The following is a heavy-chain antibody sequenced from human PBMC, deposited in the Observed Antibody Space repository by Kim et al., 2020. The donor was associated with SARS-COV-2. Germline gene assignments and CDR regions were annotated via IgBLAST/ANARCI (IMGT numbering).Heavy chain of an antibody. Sequence: SVKVFCKTSGGTFNTYAISWVRQAAGQGLEWMGGIIPIFETANYAQKFQGRVTITADESTRTAYMEVSSLRSEDTAVYYCAVNSDTNSWYGDYWGQGTLLTVSS. CDR2: IIPIFETA. D-gene: IGHD6-13*01. J-gene: IGHJ4*02. V-gene: IGHV1-69*13. CDR1: GGTFNTYA. CDR3: AVNSDTNSWYGDY.